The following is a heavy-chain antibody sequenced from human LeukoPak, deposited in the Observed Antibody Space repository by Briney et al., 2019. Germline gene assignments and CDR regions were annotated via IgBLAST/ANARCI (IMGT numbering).Heavy chain of an antibody. V-gene: IGHV3-7*01. CDR1: GFTFSSYG. CDR2: IKQDGSEK. CDR3: ARETPDSSGWD. Sequence: GGSLRLSCAASGFTFSSYGMSWVRQAPGKGLEWVANIKQDGSEKNYVDYVEGRFTISRDNAKNSLSLQMNSLRAEDTAVYYCARETPDSSGWDWGQGTLVTVSS. D-gene: IGHD6-19*01. J-gene: IGHJ4*02.